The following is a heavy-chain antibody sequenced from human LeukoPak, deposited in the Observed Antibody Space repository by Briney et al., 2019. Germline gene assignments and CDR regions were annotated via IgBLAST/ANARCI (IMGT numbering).Heavy chain of an antibody. D-gene: IGHD3-10*01. Sequence: PSETLSLTCTVSGGSISSSSYYWGWVRQAPGKGLEWVGNIKQDGSDKNYMDSVKGRFTISRDNTKNSVYLQMSSLRAEDTAVYYCARYVRMVRGVTGSYYYGMDVWGQGTTVTVSS. J-gene: IGHJ6*02. V-gene: IGHV3-7*01. CDR3: ARYVRMVRGVTGSYYYGMDV. CDR2: IKQDGSDK. CDR1: GGSISSSSYY.